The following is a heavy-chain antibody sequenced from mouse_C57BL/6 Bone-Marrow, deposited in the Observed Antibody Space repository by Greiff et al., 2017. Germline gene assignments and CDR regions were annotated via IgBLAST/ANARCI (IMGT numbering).Heavy chain of an antibody. CDR3: ARHRYYSSSWYFDV. CDR1: GFNFSSYA. Sequence: EVMLVESGGGLVKPGGSLKLSCAASGFNFSSYAMSWVRQTPEKRLEWVATISDGGSYNKYPENVKGQFTFSIDNAKNNLYLQMSHLKSEDTAMYYCARHRYYSSSWYFDVWGTGTTVTVSS. CDR2: ISDGGSYN. D-gene: IGHD1-1*01. V-gene: IGHV5-4*03. J-gene: IGHJ1*03.